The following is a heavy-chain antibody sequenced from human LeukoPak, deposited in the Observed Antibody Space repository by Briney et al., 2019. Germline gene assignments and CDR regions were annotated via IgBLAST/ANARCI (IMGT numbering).Heavy chain of an antibody. CDR2: INWNGGST. V-gene: IGHV3-20*04. J-gene: IGHJ4*02. Sequence: PGGSLRLSCAASGFTFDDYGMSWVRQAPGKGLEWVAGINWNGGSTGYADSVKGRFTISRDNAKNSLYLQMNSLRAEDTALYYCARERGIAAAGTFSDYWGQGTLVTVSP. CDR1: GFTFDDYG. D-gene: IGHD6-13*01. CDR3: ARERGIAAAGTFSDY.